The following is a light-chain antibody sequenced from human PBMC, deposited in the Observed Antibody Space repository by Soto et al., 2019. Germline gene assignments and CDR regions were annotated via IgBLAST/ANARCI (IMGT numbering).Light chain of an antibody. J-gene: IGKJ2*01. V-gene: IGKV3-20*01. CDR3: QQYHNSPYT. CDR1: QSVSSGY. CDR2: GAS. Sequence: EIVLTQSPGTLSLSPGERATLSCRASQSVSSGYLAWYQQKPGQAPRLLIYGASTRATGIPDRFSGSGSGTDFTLTITGLEPEDFAVYYCQQYHNSPYTFGQGTQLETK.